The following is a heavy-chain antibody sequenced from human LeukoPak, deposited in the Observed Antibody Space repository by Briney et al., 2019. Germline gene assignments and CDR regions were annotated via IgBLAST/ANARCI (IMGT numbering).Heavy chain of an antibody. V-gene: IGHV3-48*04. J-gene: IGHJ4*02. CDR2: ISSSTPTV. D-gene: IGHD4-17*01. CDR1: AFMFSSYQ. CDR3: ARLKNGDSIDY. Sequence: GGSLRLSCAASAFMFSSYQMTWVRQAPGKGLEWVSYISSSTPTVYYADSVKGRFTISRDNAMNSLHLQMNSLRAEDTAVFYCARLKNGDSIDYWGQGTLVIVSS.